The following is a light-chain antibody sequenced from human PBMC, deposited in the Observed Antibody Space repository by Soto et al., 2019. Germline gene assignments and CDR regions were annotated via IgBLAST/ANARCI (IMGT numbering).Light chain of an antibody. CDR3: QQYGSSRT. CDR1: QSVSNNY. Sequence: EILMTQSPATLSVSPGERATLSCRASQSVSNNYLAWYQQKPGQAPRLLIYGASNRATGIPDRFSGSGSGTDFTLTISRLEPEDFAVYYCQQYGSSRTFGQGTKVDIK. J-gene: IGKJ1*01. CDR2: GAS. V-gene: IGKV3-20*01.